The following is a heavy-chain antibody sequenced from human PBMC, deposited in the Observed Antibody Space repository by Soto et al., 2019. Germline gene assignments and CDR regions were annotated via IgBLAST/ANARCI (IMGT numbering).Heavy chain of an antibody. Sequence: QVQLQESGPGLVKPSETLSLACTVSGGSISNHYWSWMRQRAGKGLEWIGRIYTSGSTNYNPSLKSRVTKSVDTSENQFSLKLSSVTAADTAVYYCARERAAVTNFDFWGQGTLVTVSS. CDR3: ARERAAVTNFDF. CDR1: GGSISNHY. J-gene: IGHJ4*02. D-gene: IGHD4-4*01. V-gene: IGHV4-4*07. CDR2: IYTSGST.